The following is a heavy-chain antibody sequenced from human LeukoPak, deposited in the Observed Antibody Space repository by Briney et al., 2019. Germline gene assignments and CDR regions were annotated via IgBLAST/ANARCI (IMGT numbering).Heavy chain of an antibody. CDR1: GASISSTTYS. D-gene: IGHD4-11*01. Sequence: SETLSLTCTVSGASISSTTYSWGWIRQPPGKGLEWIGTMYYNGSTYNNPSLKSRVTISGDTSKNQFSLKLSSVTAADTAVYYCARESRDDNNNYRPLDYWGQGTLVTVSS. J-gene: IGHJ4*02. CDR2: MYYNGST. V-gene: IGHV4-39*07. CDR3: ARESRDDNNNYRPLDY.